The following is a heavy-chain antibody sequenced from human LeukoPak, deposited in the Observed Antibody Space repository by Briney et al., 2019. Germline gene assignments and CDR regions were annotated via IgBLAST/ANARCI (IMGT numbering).Heavy chain of an antibody. V-gene: IGHV3-23*01. J-gene: IGHJ4*02. Sequence: PGGSLRLSCAASGFTFSSYAMSWVREAPGKGLEWVSAISGSGGSTYYADSVKGRFTISRDNSKNTLYLQMNSLRAEDTAVYYCAKVGSSSWYFSDYWGQGTPVTVSS. CDR1: GFTFSSYA. CDR2: ISGSGGST. CDR3: AKVGSSSWYFSDY. D-gene: IGHD6-13*01.